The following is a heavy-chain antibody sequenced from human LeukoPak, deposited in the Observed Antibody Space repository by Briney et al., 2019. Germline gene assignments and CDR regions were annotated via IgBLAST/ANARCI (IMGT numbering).Heavy chain of an antibody. Sequence: SETLSLTCTVSGGSISSSSYYWGWIRQPPGKGLEWIRSIYYSGSTYYNPSLKSRVTISVDTSKNQFSLKLSSVTAADTAVYYCASEALLFPAFDPWGQGTLVTVSS. D-gene: IGHD3-10*01. V-gene: IGHV4-39*01. J-gene: IGHJ5*02. CDR2: IYYSGST. CDR3: ASEALLFPAFDP. CDR1: GGSISSSSYY.